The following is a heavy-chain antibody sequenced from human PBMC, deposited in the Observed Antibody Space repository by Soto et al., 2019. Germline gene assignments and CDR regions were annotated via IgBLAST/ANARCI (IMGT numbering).Heavy chain of an antibody. V-gene: IGHV3-23*01. J-gene: IGHJ4*02. D-gene: IGHD1-1*01. CDR3: AGAMRVLSDLDY. CDR2: IGGCGVET. CDR1: GFTFGRYA. Sequence: EVQLLESGGGLVQPGGSLRLSCAASGFTFGRYAMSWVRRWPGKGLEWVSRIGGCGVETHYVDSGEGRFTISRKNSKNTLFLQMNSLRADATGVYYGAGAMRVLSDLDYWGQGPLVTVSS.